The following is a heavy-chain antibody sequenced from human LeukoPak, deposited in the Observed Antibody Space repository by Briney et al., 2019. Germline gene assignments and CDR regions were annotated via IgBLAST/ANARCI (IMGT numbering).Heavy chain of an antibody. CDR3: ARGVGSGWYSYYGMDV. Sequence: ASVKVSCKASGYTFTSYDINWVRQATGQGLEWMGWMNPNSGNTGYAQKFQGRVTMTRNTSISTAYMELSSLRSEGTAVYYCARGVGSGWYSYYGMDVWGQGTTVTVSS. CDR2: MNPNSGNT. J-gene: IGHJ6*02. D-gene: IGHD6-19*01. CDR1: GYTFTSYD. V-gene: IGHV1-8*01.